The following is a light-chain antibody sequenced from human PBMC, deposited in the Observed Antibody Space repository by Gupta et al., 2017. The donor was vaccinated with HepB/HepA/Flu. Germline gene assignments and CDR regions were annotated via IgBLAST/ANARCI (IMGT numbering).Light chain of an antibody. V-gene: IGLV1-44*01. CDR3: ASWDDSLNGYA. CDR2: NNN. CDR1: RSSIGSNT. J-gene: IGLJ1*01. Sequence: QAVLTQPPSASGTPGQRVTISCSGSRSSIGSNTVNWYQQVPGTAPKLLMHNNNQRPSGVPDRFSGSKSGTSASLAISGLQSEDETDYYCASWDDSLNGYAFGTGTKVTVL.